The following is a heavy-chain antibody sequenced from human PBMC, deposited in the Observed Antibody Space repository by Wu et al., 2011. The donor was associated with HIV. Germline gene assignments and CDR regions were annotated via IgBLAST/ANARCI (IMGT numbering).Heavy chain of an antibody. D-gene: IGHD2-2*01. CDR1: GNTFSGYA. J-gene: IGHJ6*03. CDR3: TRSGEAAAYYYYYMNV. Sequence: QVQLVQSGAEVKKAGSSVKVSCKASGNTFSGYAFSWVRQAPGQGLEWMGGIIPNSGTTNYARKFQGRFTVTADTSTTTVHMELRSLRSEDTAVYFCTRSGEAAAYYYYYMNVWGKGPRSPSP. CDR2: IIPNSGTT. V-gene: IGHV1-69*06.